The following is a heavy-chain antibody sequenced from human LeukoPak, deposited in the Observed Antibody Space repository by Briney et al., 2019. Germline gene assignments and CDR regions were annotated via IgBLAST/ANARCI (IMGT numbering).Heavy chain of an antibody. CDR3: TRDWYQVYYDSSGYYYPDY. Sequence: GGSLRLSCRASGLTFGDYAMSWVRQAPGKGLEWVGFIRSKPYGGTTEYAACVKGRFTISRDDSKSIAYLQMNSLRTGDTAVYYCTRDWYQVYYDSSGYYYPDYWGQGTLVTVSP. J-gene: IGHJ4*02. CDR1: GLTFGDYA. D-gene: IGHD3-22*01. V-gene: IGHV3-49*04. CDR2: IRSKPYGGTT.